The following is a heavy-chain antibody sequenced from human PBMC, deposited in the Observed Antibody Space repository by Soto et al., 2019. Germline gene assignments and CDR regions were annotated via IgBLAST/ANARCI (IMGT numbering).Heavy chain of an antibody. J-gene: IGHJ4*02. CDR2: IYHSGST. CDR1: GGSISSGGYS. CDR3: AAGGGLPRYY. D-gene: IGHD5-12*01. V-gene: IGHV4-30-2*01. Sequence: QLQLQESGSGLVKPSQTLSLTCAVSGGSISSGGYSWSWIRQPPGKGLEWIGYIYHSGSTYYNPSRKSRVTLAVDRSKNQSPLKLSSVTAADTAVYYCAAGGGLPRYYWGQGTLVTVSS.